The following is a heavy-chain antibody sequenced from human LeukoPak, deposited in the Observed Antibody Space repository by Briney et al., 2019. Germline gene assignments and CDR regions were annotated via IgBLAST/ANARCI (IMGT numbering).Heavy chain of an antibody. Sequence: SETLSLTCTVSGGSISSYYWSWIRQPPGKGLEWIGYIYYSGSTNYNPSLKSPVTISVDTSKNQFSLKLSSVTAADTAVYYCARGDILTGYYFGYWGQGTLVTASS. CDR2: IYYSGST. J-gene: IGHJ4*02. CDR3: ARGDILTGYYFGY. D-gene: IGHD3-9*01. CDR1: GGSISSYY. V-gene: IGHV4-59*08.